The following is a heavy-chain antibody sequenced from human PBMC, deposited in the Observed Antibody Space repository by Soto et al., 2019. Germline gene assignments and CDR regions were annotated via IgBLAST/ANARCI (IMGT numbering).Heavy chain of an antibody. D-gene: IGHD1-1*01. Sequence: PGGSLRLSCAASGFTFSSYGMHWVRQAPGKGLEWVAVISYDGSNKYYADSVKGRFTISRDNSKNTLYLQMNSLRAEDTAVYYCAKVESLYNWNDPEGAFDIWGQGTMVTVS. J-gene: IGHJ3*02. CDR3: AKVESLYNWNDPEGAFDI. CDR1: GFTFSSYG. V-gene: IGHV3-30*18. CDR2: ISYDGSNK.